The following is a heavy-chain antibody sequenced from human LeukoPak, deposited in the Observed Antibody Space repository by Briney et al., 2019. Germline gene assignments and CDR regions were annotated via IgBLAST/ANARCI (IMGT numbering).Heavy chain of an antibody. V-gene: IGHV4-39*07. CDR1: GGSISRSTYY. CDR2: LYSGGST. D-gene: IGHD5-12*01. CDR3: ARSGSGYLRYYFDY. J-gene: IGHJ4*02. Sequence: SETLSLTCTVSGGSISRSTYYWGWIRQPPGKGLEWIGSLYSGGSTYYNPSLKSRVTISVDTSKNQFSLKLNSVTAADTAVYYCARSGSGYLRYYFDYWGQGTLVTVSS.